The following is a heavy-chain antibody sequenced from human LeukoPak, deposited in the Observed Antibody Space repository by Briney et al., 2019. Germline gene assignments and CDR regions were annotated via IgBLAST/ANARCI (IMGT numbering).Heavy chain of an antibody. D-gene: IGHD3-3*01. J-gene: IGHJ6*02. CDR3: ARERWSLYSNDYYYYGLDV. V-gene: IGHV3-74*01. CDR1: GLAFSAYK. CDR2: ISTDGYTT. Sequence: PGGSLRLSCAASGLAFSAYKMHWVRQAPRKGLVWVSRISTDGYTTDYADFVQGRFTASRDNTKNTWSLEMNSLRAEDTAVYYCARERWSLYSNDYYYYGLDVWGQGTTVTVSS.